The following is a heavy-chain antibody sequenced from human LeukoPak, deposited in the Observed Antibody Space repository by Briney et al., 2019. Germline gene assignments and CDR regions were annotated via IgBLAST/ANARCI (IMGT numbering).Heavy chain of an antibody. J-gene: IGHJ4*01. CDR1: GFTFADYP. D-gene: IGHD1-7*01. Sequence: GGSLRLSCAASGFTFADYPMHWVRQTPGKGLEWVSLITWDGGFSYYADSVRGRFTISRDNTKNSLYLQMTSLRAEDTALYYCAKDIGLFNWNFVSDYWGQGTLVTVSS. CDR3: AKDIGLFNWNFVSDY. CDR2: ITWDGGFS. V-gene: IGHV3-43D*03.